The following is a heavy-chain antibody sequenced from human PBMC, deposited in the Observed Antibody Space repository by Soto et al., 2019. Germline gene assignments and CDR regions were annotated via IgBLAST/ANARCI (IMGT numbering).Heavy chain of an antibody. D-gene: IGHD4-17*01. Sequence: TSETLSLTCTVSGGSISSSSYYWGWIRQPPGKGLEWIGSIYYSGSTYYNPSLKSRVTISVDTSKNQFSLKLSSVTAADTAVYYCARHTGLRWPYYFDYWGQGTLVTVS. J-gene: IGHJ4*02. CDR3: ARHTGLRWPYYFDY. V-gene: IGHV4-39*01. CDR2: IYYSGST. CDR1: GGSISSSSYY.